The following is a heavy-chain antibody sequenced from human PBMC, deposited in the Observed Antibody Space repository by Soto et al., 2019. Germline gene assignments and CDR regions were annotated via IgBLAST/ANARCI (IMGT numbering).Heavy chain of an antibody. J-gene: IGHJ3*02. D-gene: IGHD1-20*01. V-gene: IGHV3-23*01. CDR1: GFTFSSYA. CDR2: ISGSGGST. CDR3: AKVRATHRYNWNPTAFDI. Sequence: EVQLLESGGGLVQPGGSLRLSCAASGFTFSSYAMSWVRQAPGKGLEWVSAISGSGGSTYYADSVKGRFTISRDNSKNTLYLQMNSLRAEDTAVYYCAKVRATHRYNWNPTAFDIWGQGTMVTVSS.